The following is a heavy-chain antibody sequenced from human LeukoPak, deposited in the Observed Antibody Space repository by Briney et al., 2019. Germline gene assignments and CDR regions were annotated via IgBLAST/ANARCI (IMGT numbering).Heavy chain of an antibody. CDR2: INSDGSST. D-gene: IGHD2-2*01. CDR3: ARKGCSSTSCYLHYYYYGMDV. J-gene: IGHJ6*02. Sequence: GGSLRLSCAASGFTFSSYWMHCVRQAPGKGLVWVSRINSDGSSTSYADSVKGRFTISRDNAKNTLYLQMNSLRAEDTAVYYCARKGCSSTSCYLHYYYYGMDVWGQGTTVTVSS. CDR1: GFTFSSYW. V-gene: IGHV3-74*01.